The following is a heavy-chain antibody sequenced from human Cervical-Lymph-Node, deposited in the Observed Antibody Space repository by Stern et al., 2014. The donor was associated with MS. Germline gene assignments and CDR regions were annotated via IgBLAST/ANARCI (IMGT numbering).Heavy chain of an antibody. CDR2: IYYSGRT. V-gene: IGHV4-59*01. CDR3: ARDRGGGSYVDY. D-gene: IGHD1-26*01. Sequence: EQLVESGPGLVKPSETLSLTCTVSGGSISSYYWSWIRQPPGKGLEWIGYIYYSGRTKYNPSPKSRVTISARKSKHPPSLKLSSVTAADTAVYYCARDRGGGSYVDYWGQGTLVTVSS. J-gene: IGHJ4*02. CDR1: GGSISSYY.